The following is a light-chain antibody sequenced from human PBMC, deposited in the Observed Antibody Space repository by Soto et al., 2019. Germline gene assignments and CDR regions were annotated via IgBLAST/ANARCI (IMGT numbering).Light chain of an antibody. J-gene: IGKJ1*01. V-gene: IGKV3-15*01. CDR3: QKYNSYLWT. CDR2: GAS. CDR1: QSVASH. Sequence: EIVMTQSPATLSVSPGESATLSCRASQSVASHLAWYQQKPGQAPRLLIFGASVRATGIPARFSGSGSGTEFVLTIDSLQSEDFATYYCQKYNSYLWTFGQGTKVEIK.